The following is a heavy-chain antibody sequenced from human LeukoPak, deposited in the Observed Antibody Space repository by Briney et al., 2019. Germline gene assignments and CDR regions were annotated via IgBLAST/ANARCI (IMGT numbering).Heavy chain of an antibody. J-gene: IGHJ6*02. CDR2: IIPIFGTA. CDR3: ARPDIVVVPAAQGYYGMDV. Sequence: SVKVSCKASGGTFSSYAISWVRQAPGQGLEWMGEIIPIFGTANYAQKFQGRVTITADESTSTAYMELSSLRSEDTAVYYCARPDIVVVPAAQGYYGMDVWGQGTTVTVSS. D-gene: IGHD2-2*01. CDR1: GGTFSSYA. V-gene: IGHV1-69*01.